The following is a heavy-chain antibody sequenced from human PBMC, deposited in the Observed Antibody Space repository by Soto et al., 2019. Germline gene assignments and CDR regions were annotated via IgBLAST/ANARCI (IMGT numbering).Heavy chain of an antibody. Sequence: SETLSLTCTVSGGSISSGGYYWSWIRQHPGKGLEWIGYIYYSGSTYYNPSLKSRVTISVDTSKNQFSLKLSSVTAADTAVYCCAREGLYWFDPWGQGTLVTVSS. CDR2: IYYSGST. CDR3: AREGLYWFDP. CDR1: GGSISSGGYY. J-gene: IGHJ5*02. V-gene: IGHV4-31*03. D-gene: IGHD2-15*01.